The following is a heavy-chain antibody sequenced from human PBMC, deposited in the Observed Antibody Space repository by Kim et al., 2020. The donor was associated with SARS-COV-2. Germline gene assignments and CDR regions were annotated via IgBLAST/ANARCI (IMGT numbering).Heavy chain of an antibody. V-gene: IGHV4-4*02. CDR3: ALVGARAFDY. J-gene: IGHJ4*02. D-gene: IGHD1-26*01. CDR2: ST. Sequence: STNYNPSLKSRITISVDKSKNQFSLKLSSVTAADTAVYYWALVGARAFDYWGQGTLVTVSS.